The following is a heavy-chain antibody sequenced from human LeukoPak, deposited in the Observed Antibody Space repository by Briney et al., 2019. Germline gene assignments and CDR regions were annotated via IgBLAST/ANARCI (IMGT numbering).Heavy chain of an antibody. CDR2: ISPSSGAT. J-gene: IGHJ4*02. CDR3: GRVAYCGGGCYYYFDY. CDR1: RYTFTDYY. Sequence: PQASVKVSCTASRYTFTDYYIHCVRQAQGQGLEWMGLISPSSGATNYAQKSQGRGTVTRDTSINTAYMELYSLSSDDTAVYYCGRVAYCGGGCYYYFDYWGQGTLVTVSS. D-gene: IGHD2-21*02. V-gene: IGHV1-2*02.